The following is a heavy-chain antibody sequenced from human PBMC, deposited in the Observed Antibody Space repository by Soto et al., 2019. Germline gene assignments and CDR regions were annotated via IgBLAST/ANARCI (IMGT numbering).Heavy chain of an antibody. J-gene: IGHJ4*02. Sequence: ASVKVSCKASGYTFTSYGISWVRQAPGQGLEWMGWISAYNGNTNYAQKLQGRVTMTTDTSTSTAYMELRSLRSDDTAVYYCARVTLEWLLGGEPIDYWGQGTLVTVSS. CDR1: GYTFTSYG. V-gene: IGHV1-18*01. D-gene: IGHD3-3*01. CDR3: ARVTLEWLLGGEPIDY. CDR2: ISAYNGNT.